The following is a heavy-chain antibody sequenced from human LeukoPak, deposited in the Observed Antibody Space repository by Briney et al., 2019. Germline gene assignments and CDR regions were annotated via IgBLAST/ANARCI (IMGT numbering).Heavy chain of an antibody. D-gene: IGHD1-26*01. V-gene: IGHV4-4*02. CDR1: GVSIIMINW. J-gene: IGHJ4*02. CDR3: SRESGAFCPFGY. Sequence: SETLSLTCGGSGVSIIMINWLSWVRQPPGPVLVWIGEISLTGETYYNPSLNGRVTLSLHESSNQLSLDPTSVTAADTALYYCSRESGAFCPFGYWGQGTLVIVPP. CDR2: ISLTGET.